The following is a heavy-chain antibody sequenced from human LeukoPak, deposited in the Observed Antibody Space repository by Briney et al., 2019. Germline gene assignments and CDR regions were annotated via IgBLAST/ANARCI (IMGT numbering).Heavy chain of an antibody. CDR2: IKSDGSST. CDR1: GFTFSNYW. D-gene: IGHD2-2*02. CDR3: ARVWCSSTSCYTSPLDY. Sequence: PGGSLRLSCAASGFTFSNYWMHWVRQAPGKGLVWVSRIKSDGSSTICADSVKGRFTISRDNAKNTLSLQMNSLRAEDTAVYYCARVWCSSTSCYTSPLDYWGQGTLVTVSP. V-gene: IGHV3-74*01. J-gene: IGHJ4*02.